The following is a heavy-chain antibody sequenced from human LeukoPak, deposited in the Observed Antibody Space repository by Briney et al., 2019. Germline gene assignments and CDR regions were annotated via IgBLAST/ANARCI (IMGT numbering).Heavy chain of an antibody. CDR2: INPNSGRT. J-gene: IGHJ4*02. CDR1: GYSFNDYY. CDR3: ARDSSDILTGYYHF. D-gene: IGHD3-9*01. Sequence: GASVKVSCKTSGYSFNDYYLHWVRQAPGQRLEWMGWINPNSGRTHYAPKFQGRVTLTTDTSITTAYMELSSLISGDTALYYCARDSSDILTGYYHFWGQGTLVTVSS. V-gene: IGHV1-2*02.